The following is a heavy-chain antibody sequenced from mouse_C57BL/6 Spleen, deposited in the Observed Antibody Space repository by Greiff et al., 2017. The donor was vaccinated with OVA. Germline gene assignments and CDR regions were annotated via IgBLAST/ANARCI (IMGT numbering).Heavy chain of an antibody. V-gene: IGHV1-52*01. CDR1: GYTFTSYW. CDR3: ARTYYSNHWYFDV. CDR2: IDPSDSET. Sequence: VQLQQPGAELVRPGSSVKLSCKASGYTFTSYWMPWVKQRPIQGLEWIGNIDPSDSETHYNQKFKDKATLTVDKSSSTAYMQLSSLTSEDSAVYYCARTYYSNHWYFDVWGTGTTVTVSS. J-gene: IGHJ1*03. D-gene: IGHD2-5*01.